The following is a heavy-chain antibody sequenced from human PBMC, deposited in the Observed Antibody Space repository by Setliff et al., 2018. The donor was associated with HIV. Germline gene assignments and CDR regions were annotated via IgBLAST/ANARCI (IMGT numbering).Heavy chain of an antibody. D-gene: IGHD2-8*01. V-gene: IGHV4-59*11. CDR1: GGSIRSHY. CDR2: VYYSGTPTRRLSEYNPYRENPTRGTT. CDR3: ARPTTGVGGGAAFDI. Sequence: SETLSLTCSVSGGSIRSHYWSWVRQAPGKRLEWIGNVYYSGTPTRRLSEYNPYRENPTRGTTDYNPSLRSRVTVSLDVSKSQFYLRLKSVTAADTAVYFCARPTTGVGGGAAFDIWGQGTMVTVSS. J-gene: IGHJ3*02.